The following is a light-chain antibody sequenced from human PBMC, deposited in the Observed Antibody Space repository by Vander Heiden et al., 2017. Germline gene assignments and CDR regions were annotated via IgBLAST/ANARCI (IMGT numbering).Light chain of an antibody. Sequence: QSVLTQPPSASGTPGQRVTISCSGSSSNIGSNYVFWYQQFPGTAPKLLIYANDRRPSGVPDRFSGSKSGTSASLAISGLRSEDDSDYYCAAWDGSLSTWVFGGGTKLTVL. V-gene: IGLV1-47*02. CDR2: AND. J-gene: IGLJ3*02. CDR1: SSNIGSNY. CDR3: AAWDGSLSTWV.